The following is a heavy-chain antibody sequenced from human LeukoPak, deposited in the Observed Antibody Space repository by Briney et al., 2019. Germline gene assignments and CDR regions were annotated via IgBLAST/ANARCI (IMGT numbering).Heavy chain of an antibody. CDR3: AGSSSGYYTHFDY. CDR1: GGSISSYY. Sequence: PSETLSLTCTVSGGSISSYYWSWIRQPPGKGLEWIGYIYYSGSTNYNPSLKSRVTISVDTSKNQFSLKLSSVTAADTAVYYCAGSSSGYYTHFDYWGQGTLVTVSS. J-gene: IGHJ4*02. D-gene: IGHD3-22*01. CDR2: IYYSGST. V-gene: IGHV4-59*01.